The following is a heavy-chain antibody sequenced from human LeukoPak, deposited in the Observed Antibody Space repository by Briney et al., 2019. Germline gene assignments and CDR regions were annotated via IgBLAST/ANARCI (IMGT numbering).Heavy chain of an antibody. Sequence: GRSLRLSCAASGFTFSSYAMHWVRQAPGKGLEWVAVISYDGYNKYYADSVKGRFTISRDNSKNTLYLQMNSLRAEDTAVYYCARDQIDCSSTTCSYYYYYYMDVWGKETTVTVSS. V-gene: IGHV3-30-3*01. CDR1: GFTFSSYA. CDR3: ARDQIDCSSTTCSYYYYYYMDV. D-gene: IGHD2-2*01. CDR2: ISYDGYNK. J-gene: IGHJ6*03.